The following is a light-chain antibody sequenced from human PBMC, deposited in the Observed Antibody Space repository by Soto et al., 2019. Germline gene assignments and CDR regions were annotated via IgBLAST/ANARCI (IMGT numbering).Light chain of an antibody. V-gene: IGLV2-14*01. Sequence: QSVLTQPASVSGSPGPSITMSCTGSSSDVGYDNYDSGFEQHPRKAPKLMIYEVSRRPSGISNRFSGSKSANTASLTLSGLQADDESDYYCTSHTASSTWVFGGGTKVTVL. CDR1: SSDVGYDNY. CDR3: TSHTASSTWV. J-gene: IGLJ3*02. CDR2: EVS.